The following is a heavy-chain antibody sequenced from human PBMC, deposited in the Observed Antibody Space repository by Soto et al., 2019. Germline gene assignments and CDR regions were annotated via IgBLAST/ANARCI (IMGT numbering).Heavy chain of an antibody. Sequence: QVQLVQSGAEVKKPGASVKVSCKVSGYTLTELSMHWVRQAPGKGREWMGGFDPEDGETINAQKFQGRVTMTEDTSTDTAYMEMSSLRSEDTAVYCCAKDTAPTYYYYYGMDVWGQGTTVTVSS. CDR1: GYTLTELS. J-gene: IGHJ6*02. V-gene: IGHV1-24*01. D-gene: IGHD5-18*01. CDR2: FDPEDGET. CDR3: AKDTAPTYYYYYGMDV.